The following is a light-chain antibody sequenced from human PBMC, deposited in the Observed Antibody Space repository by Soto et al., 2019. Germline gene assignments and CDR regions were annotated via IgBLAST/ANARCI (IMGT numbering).Light chain of an antibody. V-gene: IGKV3-15*01. CDR3: QHYHKWPPSLT. CDR1: QSINSA. CDR2: GAS. J-gene: IGKJ4*01. Sequence: EIVMTQSPATLSVSPGERATLSCRASQSINSALAWYQQKPGQTPRLLIYGASTRATGIPTRFSGSGSETEFTLTISSLQSEDFAVSYCQHYHKWPPSLTFGGGTKVEIK.